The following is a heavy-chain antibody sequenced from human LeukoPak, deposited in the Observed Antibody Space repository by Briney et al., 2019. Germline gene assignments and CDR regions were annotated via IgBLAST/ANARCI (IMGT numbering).Heavy chain of an antibody. CDR3: ARILDKRTYNHYGSGKQFDY. V-gene: IGHV1-2*02. Sequence: ASVKVSCKASGYTFTGYYMHWVRQAPGQGLEWMGWINPNSGGTNYAQKFQGRVTMTRDTSISTAYVELSRLRSDDTAVYYCARILDKRTYNHYGSGKQFDYWGQGTLVTVSS. J-gene: IGHJ4*02. CDR2: INPNSGGT. D-gene: IGHD3-10*01. CDR1: GYTFTGYY.